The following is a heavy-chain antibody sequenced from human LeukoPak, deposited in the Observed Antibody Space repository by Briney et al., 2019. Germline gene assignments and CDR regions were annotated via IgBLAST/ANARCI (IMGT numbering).Heavy chain of an antibody. D-gene: IGHD1-1*01. J-gene: IGHJ4*02. Sequence: GGSLRLSCAASGFTFSGSYMSWIRQAPGKGLECISYISSSSSYTDYADSVKGRFTISRDNAKNSLYLQMNSLRVEDTAVYHCARENWKSIDYWGQGTLVTVSS. CDR2: ISSSSSYT. V-gene: IGHV3-11*05. CDR3: ARENWKSIDY. CDR1: GFTFSGSY.